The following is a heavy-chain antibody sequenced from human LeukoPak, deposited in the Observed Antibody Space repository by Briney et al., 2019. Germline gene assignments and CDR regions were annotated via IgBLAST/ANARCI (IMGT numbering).Heavy chain of an antibody. Sequence: SETLSLTCTVSGGSISSYYWSWIRQPPGKGLEWIGYIYYSGSTNYNPSLKSRVTISVDTSKNQFSLKLNSVTAADAAVYYCARDRITMVRGALRYYGMDVWGQGTTVTVSS. CDR1: GGSISSYY. CDR2: IYYSGST. V-gene: IGHV4-59*01. J-gene: IGHJ6*02. D-gene: IGHD3-10*01. CDR3: ARDRITMVRGALRYYGMDV.